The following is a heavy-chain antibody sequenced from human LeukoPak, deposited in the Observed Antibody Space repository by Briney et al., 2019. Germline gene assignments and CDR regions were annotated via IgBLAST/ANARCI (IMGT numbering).Heavy chain of an antibody. J-gene: IGHJ5*02. Sequence: GGSLRLSCAASGFTFSSYSMNWVRQAPGKGLEWVSSISSSSSYIYYADSVKGRFTISRDNAKNSLYLQMNSLRGEDTAVYYCARDHYDSSGYYYGNWFDPWGQGTLVTVSS. V-gene: IGHV3-21*01. CDR3: ARDHYDSSGYYYGNWFDP. CDR2: ISSSSSYI. D-gene: IGHD3-22*01. CDR1: GFTFSSYS.